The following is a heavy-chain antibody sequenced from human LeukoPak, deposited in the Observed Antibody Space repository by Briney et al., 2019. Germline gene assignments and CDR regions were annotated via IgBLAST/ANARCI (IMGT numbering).Heavy chain of an antibody. Sequence: SETLSLTCAVYGGSFSGYSWSWIRQPPGKGLEWIGEINHSGSTNYNPSLKSRVTISVDTSKNQFSLKLSSVTAADTAVYYCARAVSGGMDVWGQGTTVTVSS. J-gene: IGHJ6*02. CDR2: INHSGST. CDR1: GGSFSGYS. V-gene: IGHV4-34*01. CDR3: ARAVSGGMDV. D-gene: IGHD4-11*01.